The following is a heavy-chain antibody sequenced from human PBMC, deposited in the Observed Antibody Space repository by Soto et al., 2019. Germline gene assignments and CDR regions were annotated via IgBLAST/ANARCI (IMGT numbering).Heavy chain of an antibody. J-gene: IGHJ4*02. CDR1: GGSFSGYY. Sequence: QVQLKQWGAGLLKPSETLSLTCAVYGGSFSGYYWNWIRQPPGKGLEWIGEINHSGSTNYNPSLKSRVTISIDTSKNQFSLKLSSVTGSDTAVYYCGGSFDHWGQGTLVTVSS. CDR3: GGSFDH. V-gene: IGHV4-34*01. CDR2: INHSGST.